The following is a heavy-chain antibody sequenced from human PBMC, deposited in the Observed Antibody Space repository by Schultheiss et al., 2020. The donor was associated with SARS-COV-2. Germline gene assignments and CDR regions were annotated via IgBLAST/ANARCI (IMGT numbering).Heavy chain of an antibody. CDR2: ISGSGGST. CDR1: GFTFSSYG. D-gene: IGHD5-18*01. Sequence: GESLKISCAASGFTFSSYGMSWVRQAPGKGLEWVSAISGSGGSTYYADSVKGRFTISRDNSKNTLYLQMNSLRAEDTAVYYCARGGYSYGIAYYYGMDVWGQGTTVTVSS. V-gene: IGHV3-23*01. CDR3: ARGGYSYGIAYYYGMDV. J-gene: IGHJ6*02.